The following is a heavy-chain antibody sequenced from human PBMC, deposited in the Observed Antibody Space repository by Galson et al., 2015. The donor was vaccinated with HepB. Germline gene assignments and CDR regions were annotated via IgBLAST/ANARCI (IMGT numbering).Heavy chain of an antibody. CDR1: GDSVSSNSAA. J-gene: IGHJ4*02. CDR3: ARMVGGSRDY. CDR2: TYYRSKWYN. V-gene: IGHV6-1*01. D-gene: IGHD1-26*01. Sequence: CAISGDSVSSNSAAWNWIRQSPSRGLEWLGRTYYRSKWYNDYAVSVKGRIIINPDTSKNQFSLQLNSVAPEDTAVYYCARMVGGSRDYWGQGTLVTVSS.